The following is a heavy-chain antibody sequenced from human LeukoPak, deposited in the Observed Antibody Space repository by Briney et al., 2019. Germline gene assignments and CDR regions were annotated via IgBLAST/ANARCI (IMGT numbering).Heavy chain of an antibody. CDR3: AKDLLDYYDSSGYYFFY. Sequence: GGSLRLSCAASGFTFSSYAMNWVRQAPGKGLEWVSAITGSGGRTYYADSVKGRFTISRDNSKNTLYLQMNSPRAEDTAVYYCAKDLLDYYDSSGYYFFYWGQGTLVTVSS. CDR1: GFTFSSYA. CDR2: ITGSGGRT. J-gene: IGHJ4*02. D-gene: IGHD3-22*01. V-gene: IGHV3-23*01.